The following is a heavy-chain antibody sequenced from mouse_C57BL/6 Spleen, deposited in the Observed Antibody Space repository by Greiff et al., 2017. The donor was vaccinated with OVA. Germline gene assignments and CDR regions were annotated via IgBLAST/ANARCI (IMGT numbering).Heavy chain of an antibody. CDR1: GFNIKDDY. V-gene: IGHV14-4*01. D-gene: IGHD1-1*02. Sequence: VQLQQSGAELVRPGASVKLSCTASGFNIKDDYMHWVKQRPEQGLEWIGWIDPENGDTEYASKFQGKATITADTSSNTAYLQLSSLTSEDTAVYYCTTGWLFADWGQGTLVTVSA. J-gene: IGHJ3*01. CDR3: TTGWLFAD. CDR2: IDPENGDT.